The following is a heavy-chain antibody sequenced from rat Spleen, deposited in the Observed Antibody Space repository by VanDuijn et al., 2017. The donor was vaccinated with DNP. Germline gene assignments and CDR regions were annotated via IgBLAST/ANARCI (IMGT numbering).Heavy chain of an antibody. Sequence: EVQLVESGGGLVQPGRSLRLSCAASGFTFSDCNMAWVRQAPKTGLEWVATITYNGGTTYYRDSLRGRFTISRDNAKSSLYLQMNSLKSEDTATYYCAKNSGYYFDYWGQGVMVTVSS. CDR1: GFTFSDCN. J-gene: IGHJ2*01. CDR3: AKNSGYYFDY. D-gene: IGHD4-3*01. V-gene: IGHV5-7*01. CDR2: ITYNGGTT.